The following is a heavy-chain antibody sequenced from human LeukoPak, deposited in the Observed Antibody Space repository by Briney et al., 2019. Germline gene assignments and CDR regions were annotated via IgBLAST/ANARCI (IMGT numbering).Heavy chain of an antibody. Sequence: PGGSLRLSCVASGVTLSNYAMSWSRQAPGKGLEWVASINSDGSEGYYADVVKGRFTISRDNAKNSLYLQINSLRAEDTAVYYCARSSYSSSSSVWGQGTTVTVSS. V-gene: IGHV3-7*03. D-gene: IGHD6-6*01. CDR1: GVTLSNYA. CDR3: ARSSYSSSSSV. J-gene: IGHJ3*01. CDR2: INSDGSEG.